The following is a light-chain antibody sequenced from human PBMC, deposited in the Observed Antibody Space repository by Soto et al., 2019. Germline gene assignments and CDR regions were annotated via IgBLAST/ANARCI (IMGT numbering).Light chain of an antibody. CDR1: QSVGSN. V-gene: IGKV3-15*01. CDR2: AAS. J-gene: IGKJ1*01. Sequence: EIMMTQSPAILSVSPGERATLSCRASQSVGSNLAWYQQKPGQAPRLFIYAASSRATGIPARFSGDGSGTEFTLTISSLQSEDFAVYHCQQYDNWPTFGQGTKVEIK. CDR3: QQYDNWPT.